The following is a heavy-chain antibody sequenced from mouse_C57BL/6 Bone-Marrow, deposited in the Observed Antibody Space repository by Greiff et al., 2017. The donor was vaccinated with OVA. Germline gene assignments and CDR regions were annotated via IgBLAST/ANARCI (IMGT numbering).Heavy chain of an antibody. D-gene: IGHD3-3*01. CDR2: IYPGSGST. CDR1: GYTFTSYW. Sequence: QVQLQQPGAELVKPGASVKMSCKASGYTFTSYWITWVKQRPGQGLEWIGDIYPGSGSTNYNEKFKSKATLTVDTSSSTAYMQLSSLTSEDCAVYYCAREGDEDWYFDVWGTGTTVTVSS. CDR3: AREGDEDWYFDV. V-gene: IGHV1-55*01. J-gene: IGHJ1*03.